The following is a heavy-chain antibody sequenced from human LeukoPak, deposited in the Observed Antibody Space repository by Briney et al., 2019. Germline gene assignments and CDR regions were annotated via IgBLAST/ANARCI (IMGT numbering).Heavy chain of an antibody. CDR1: GFTFSSYE. CDR2: ISSSGSTI. V-gene: IGHV3-48*03. CDR3: ARGGYYDSSGYDY. D-gene: IGHD3-22*01. Sequence: PGGSLRPSCAASGFTFSSYEMNWVRQAPGKGLEWVSYISSSGSTIYYADSVKGRFTISRDNAKNSLYLQMNSLRAEDTAVYYCARGGYYDSSGYDYWGQGTLVTVSS. J-gene: IGHJ4*02.